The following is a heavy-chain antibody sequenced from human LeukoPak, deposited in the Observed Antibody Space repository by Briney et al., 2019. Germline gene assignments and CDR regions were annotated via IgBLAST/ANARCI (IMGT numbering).Heavy chain of an antibody. D-gene: IGHD2-2*01. J-gene: IGHJ5*02. CDR1: GFTFSSYA. CDR3: ARNKDIVEVPAANNWFDP. CDR2: ISGSGGST. V-gene: IGHV3-23*01. Sequence: GGSLRLSCAASGFTFSSYAMSWVRQAPGKGLEWVSAISGSGGSTYYADSVKGRFTISRDNSKNTLYLQMNSLRAEDTAVYYCARNKDIVEVPAANNWFDPWGQGTLVTVSS.